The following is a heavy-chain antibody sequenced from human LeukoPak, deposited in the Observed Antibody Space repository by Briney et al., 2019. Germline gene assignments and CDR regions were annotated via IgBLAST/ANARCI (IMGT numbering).Heavy chain of an antibody. D-gene: IGHD2-21*02. V-gene: IGHV4-39*01. CDR3: ASGESIVVVTAPYWPFDY. CDR1: GGSISSSSYY. J-gene: IGHJ4*02. CDR2: IYYSGST. Sequence: SETLSLTCTVSGGSISSSSYYWGWIRQPPGKGLEWIGSIYYSGSTYYNLSLKSRVTISVDTSKNQFSLKLSSVTAADTAVYYCASGESIVVVTAPYWPFDYWGQGTLVTVSS.